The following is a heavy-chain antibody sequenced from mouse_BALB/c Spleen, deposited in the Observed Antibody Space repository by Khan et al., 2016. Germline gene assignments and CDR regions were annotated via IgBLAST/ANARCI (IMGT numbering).Heavy chain of an antibody. CDR2: IHPSDSES. V-gene: IGHV1-61*01. Sequence: QVQLQQPGTELVRPGASVKLSCKASGYSFTRYWMNWVKQRPGQGLEWIGMIHPSDSESRLNQTFKDKATLTVDTSSSIAYMQLSSPTSEDSAVXYCTRSACGNHPYYAMDYWGQGTSVTVSS. J-gene: IGHJ4*01. CDR3: TRSACGNHPYYAMDY. D-gene: IGHD2-1*01. CDR1: GYSFTRYW.